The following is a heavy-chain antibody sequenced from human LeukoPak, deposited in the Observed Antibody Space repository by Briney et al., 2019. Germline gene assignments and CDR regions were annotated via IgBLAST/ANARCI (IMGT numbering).Heavy chain of an antibody. Sequence: SETLSLTCTVSGGSISSSSYYWGWIRQPPGKGLEWIGSIYYSGSTYYNPSLKSRVTISVDTSKNQFSLKLSSVTAADTAVYYCARLGVGAGLDYWGQGTLVTVSS. J-gene: IGHJ4*02. D-gene: IGHD3-10*01. CDR3: ARLGVGAGLDY. CDR1: GGSISSSSYY. V-gene: IGHV4-39*01. CDR2: IYYSGST.